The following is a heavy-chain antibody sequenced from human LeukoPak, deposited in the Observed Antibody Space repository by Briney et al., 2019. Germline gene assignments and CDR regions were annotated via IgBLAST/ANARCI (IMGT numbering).Heavy chain of an antibody. CDR3: ARHLYYYDSSGYYSSLGY. J-gene: IGHJ4*02. D-gene: IGHD3-22*01. CDR2: INPNSGGT. V-gene: IGHV1-2*02. CDR1: GYTFTCYY. Sequence: ASVKVSCKASGYTFTCYYMHWVRQAPGQGLEWMGWINPNSGGTNYAQKFQGRVTMTRDTSISTAYMELSRLRSDDTAVYYCARHLYYYDSSGYYSSLGYWGQGTLVTVSS.